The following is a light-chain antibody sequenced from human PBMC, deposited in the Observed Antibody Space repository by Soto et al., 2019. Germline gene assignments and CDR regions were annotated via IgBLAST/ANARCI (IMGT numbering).Light chain of an antibody. J-gene: IGKJ3*01. V-gene: IGKV3-11*01. Sequence: EIVLTQSPATLSLSPGERATLSCRASQSVSSYLAWYQQKPGQTPRLLIYDASNRATGIPARFSGSGSGTDFTLTISSLEPEDLAVDDCQQRSNWATFGPGTIVDIK. CDR1: QSVSSY. CDR2: DAS. CDR3: QQRSNWAT.